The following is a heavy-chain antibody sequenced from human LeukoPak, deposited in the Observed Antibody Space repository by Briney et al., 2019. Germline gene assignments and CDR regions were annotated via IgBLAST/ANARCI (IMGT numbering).Heavy chain of an antibody. Sequence: GGSLRLSCAASGFALSSHWMTWVRQVPGKGPEWVANVNRDGSETYYLDSVKGRFTISKDNAKNSLYLQMNSLRAEDTALYHCARNNAMDVWGQGTTVIVSS. V-gene: IGHV3-7*03. D-gene: IGHD2-8*01. CDR1: GFALSSHW. CDR3: ARNNAMDV. J-gene: IGHJ6*02. CDR2: VNRDGSET.